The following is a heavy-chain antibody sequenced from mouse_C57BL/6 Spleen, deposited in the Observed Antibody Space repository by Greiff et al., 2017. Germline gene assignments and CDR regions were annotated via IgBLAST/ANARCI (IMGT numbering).Heavy chain of an antibody. J-gene: IGHJ3*01. V-gene: IGHV1-18*01. CDR1: GYTFTDYN. CDR2: INPNNGGT. CDR3: ASGDPFAY. Sequence: VQLQQSGPELVKPGASVKIPCKASGYTFTDYNMDWVKQSPGQSLEWIGDINPNNGGTIYNQKFKGKAPLTVDKSSSTAYMERRSLTSEDTAVYYCASGDPFAYWGQGTLVTVSA. D-gene: IGHD3-3*01.